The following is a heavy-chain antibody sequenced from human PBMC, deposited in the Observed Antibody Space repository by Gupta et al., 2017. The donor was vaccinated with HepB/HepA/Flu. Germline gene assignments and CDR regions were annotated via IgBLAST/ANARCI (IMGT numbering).Heavy chain of an antibody. CDR2: IRSKANSYAT. CDR1: GFTFSGSA. D-gene: IGHD4-17*01. CDR3: TYLTVTTRFDDY. J-gene: IGHJ4*02. Sequence: EVQLVESGGGLVQPGGSLKLSCAASGFTFSGSAMHWVRQATGKGLAWVGRIRSKANSYATAYAASVKGRFTISRDDSKNTAYLQMNSLKTEDTAVYYCTYLTVTTRFDDYWGQGTLVTGSS. V-gene: IGHV3-73*01.